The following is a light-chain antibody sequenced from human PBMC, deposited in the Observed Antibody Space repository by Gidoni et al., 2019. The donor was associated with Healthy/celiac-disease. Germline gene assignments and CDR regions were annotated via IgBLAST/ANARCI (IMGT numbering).Light chain of an antibody. V-gene: IGKV1-27*01. J-gene: IGKJ5*01. CDR2: AAS. CDR1: RGISNY. Sequence: SRSACVADGVITTCRARRGISNYLCWYQQKQGRVPTLLIYAASTWQSRVPSRFSGSGSGTDFSLTISSLQPADVATYYCQKYSNAPLITFGQGTRLEIK. CDR3: QKYSNAPLIT.